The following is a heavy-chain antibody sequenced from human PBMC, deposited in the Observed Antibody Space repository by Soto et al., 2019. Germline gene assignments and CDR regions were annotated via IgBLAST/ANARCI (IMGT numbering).Heavy chain of an antibody. CDR1: GYTYTSYE. CDR2: INPTSEYT. J-gene: IGHJ4*02. D-gene: IGHD4-17*01. Sequence: GSSVKVSCKASGYTYTSYEINWVRQAPGQGLEWVGWINPTSEYTAHAQKFQGRVTLTREISTAPPYMKLSSLTSEDTAAYICARVVHPGYYSDRGPGTQVTVSS. CDR3: ARVVHPGYYSD. V-gene: IGHV1-8*01.